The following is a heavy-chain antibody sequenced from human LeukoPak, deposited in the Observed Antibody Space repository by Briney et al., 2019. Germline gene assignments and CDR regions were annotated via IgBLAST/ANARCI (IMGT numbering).Heavy chain of an antibody. Sequence: ASVKVSCKASGYTFTGYYMHWARQAPGQGLEWMGWINPNSGGTNYAQKFQSRVTMTRDTSISTAYMELRRLRSDDTAVYYCARPQMATIGGAFDIWGQGTMVTVSS. CDR1: GYTFTGYY. V-gene: IGHV1-2*02. J-gene: IGHJ3*02. D-gene: IGHD5-24*01. CDR3: ARPQMATIGGAFDI. CDR2: INPNSGGT.